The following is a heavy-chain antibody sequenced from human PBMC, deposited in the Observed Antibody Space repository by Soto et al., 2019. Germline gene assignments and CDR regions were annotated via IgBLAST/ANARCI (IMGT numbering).Heavy chain of an antibody. V-gene: IGHV4-39*01. CDR1: GGSISSSSYY. CDR2: IYYSGST. J-gene: IGHJ4*02. Sequence: SETLSLTCTVSGGSISSSSYYWGWIRQPPGKGLEWIGSIYYSGSTYYNPSLKSRVTISVDTSKNQFSLKLSSVTAADTAVYYCAKVLGASRSGFYYGSFDYWGQGTQVTVSS. D-gene: IGHD3-22*01. CDR3: AKVLGASRSGFYYGSFDY.